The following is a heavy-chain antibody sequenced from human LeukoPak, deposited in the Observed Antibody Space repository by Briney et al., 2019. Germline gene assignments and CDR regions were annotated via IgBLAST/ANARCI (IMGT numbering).Heavy chain of an antibody. V-gene: IGHV1-2*02. Sequence: ASVKVSCKASGYTFTGYYMHWMRQAPGQGLEWMGWINPNSGGTNYAQKFQGRVTMTRDTSISTAYMELSRLRSDDTAVYYCARGYTSTRIAVAGTRGGGYFDYWGQGTLVTVSS. D-gene: IGHD6-19*01. CDR2: INPNSGGT. CDR3: ARGYTSTRIAVAGTRGGGYFDY. CDR1: GYTFTGYY. J-gene: IGHJ4*02.